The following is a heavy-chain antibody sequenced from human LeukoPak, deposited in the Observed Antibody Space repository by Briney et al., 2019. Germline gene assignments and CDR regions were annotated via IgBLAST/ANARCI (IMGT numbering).Heavy chain of an antibody. V-gene: IGHV3-48*02. CDR2: IDASSSTT. J-gene: IGHJ5*02. CDR3: VRVVWRLGIGNGWLDP. CDR1: GFTFSTYW. Sequence: GGSLRLSCSASGFTFSTYWMTWVRQAPGKGLEWVSNIDASSSTTYYADSVKDRFTIPRDNAKNSLYLQMNSLRDEDTAVYHCVRVVWRLGIGNGWLDPWGQGTPVTVSS. D-gene: IGHD7-27*01.